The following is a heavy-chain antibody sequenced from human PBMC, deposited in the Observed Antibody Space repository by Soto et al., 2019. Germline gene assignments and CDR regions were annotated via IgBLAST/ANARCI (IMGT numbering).Heavy chain of an antibody. V-gene: IGHV4-30-4*01. Sequence: SETLSLTCTVSGASISSGDYFRSWIRQSPGKGLEWIGYIYDSGSSYYNPSLKSRVTMSVDTSKNQFSLKLRSVTAADTAVYYCAREKGYISGPKNFDYWGQGTLVTVSS. CDR3: AREKGYISGPKNFDY. CDR2: IYDSGSS. D-gene: IGHD5-12*01. J-gene: IGHJ4*02. CDR1: GASISSGDYF.